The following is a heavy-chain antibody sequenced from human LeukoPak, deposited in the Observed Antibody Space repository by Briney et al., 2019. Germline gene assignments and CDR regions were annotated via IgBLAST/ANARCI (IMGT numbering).Heavy chain of an antibody. J-gene: IGHJ4*02. CDR1: GYSFPTYW. CDR2: IYPGDSDT. D-gene: IGHD5-18*01. CDR3: ARASGYSSPCVY. V-gene: IGHV5-51*01. Sequence: GESLKTSCKGSGYSFPTYWIGWVRQFPGKGLDWMGIIYPGDSDTRYSPSFQGQVTISADKSISTAYLQWSSLKASDTAMYYCARASGYSSPCVYWGQGTLVTVSS.